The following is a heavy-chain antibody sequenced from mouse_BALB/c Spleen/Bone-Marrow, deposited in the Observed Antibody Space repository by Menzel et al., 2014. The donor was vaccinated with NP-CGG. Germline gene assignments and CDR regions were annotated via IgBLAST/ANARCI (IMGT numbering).Heavy chain of an antibody. V-gene: IGHV3-8*02. J-gene: IGHJ3*01. D-gene: IGHD2-5*01. CDR3: ARYNSNWRAWFAY. Sequence: EVQLQESGPSLVKPSQTLSLTCSVTGDSITSGYWNWIRKFPGNKLEYMGYISYSSSTYYNPSLKSRISITRDTSKNQYYLQLNSVTTEDTATYYCARYNSNWRAWFAYWGQGTLVTVSA. CDR2: ISYSSST. CDR1: GDSITSGY.